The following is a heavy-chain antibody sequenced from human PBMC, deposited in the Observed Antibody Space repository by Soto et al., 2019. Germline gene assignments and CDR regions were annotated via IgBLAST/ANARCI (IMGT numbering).Heavy chain of an antibody. Sequence: QVQLQESGPGLVKPSQTLSLTCTVSGGSISSGDYYWSWIRQPPGKGLEWIGYIYYSGSTYYNPSLKSRFTISADTSKNQFSLKLSSVTAADTAVYYCARAWRNCSGGSCYSVDLDPWGQGTLVTVSS. CDR1: GGSISSGDYY. D-gene: IGHD2-15*01. J-gene: IGHJ5*02. CDR3: ARAWRNCSGGSCYSVDLDP. CDR2: IYYSGST. V-gene: IGHV4-30-4*01.